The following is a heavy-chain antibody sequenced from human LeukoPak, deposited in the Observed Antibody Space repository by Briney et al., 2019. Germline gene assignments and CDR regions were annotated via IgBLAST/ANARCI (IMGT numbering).Heavy chain of an antibody. CDR1: GDSISSSSYY. CDR3: ARSPDLYGGRWELSLGYYFDY. J-gene: IGHJ4*02. D-gene: IGHD3-16*02. Sequence: SETLSLTCTVSGDSISSSSYYWGWIRQPPGKGLEWIGTIYYGGSTYYNPSLKSRVTISIDTSKKQFSLKLSSVTAADTAVYYCARSPDLYGGRWELSLGYYFDYWGQGTLVTVSS. V-gene: IGHV4-39*07. CDR2: IYYGGST.